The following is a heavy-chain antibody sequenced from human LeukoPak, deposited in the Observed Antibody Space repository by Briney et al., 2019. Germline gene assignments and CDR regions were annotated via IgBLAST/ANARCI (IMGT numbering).Heavy chain of an antibody. Sequence: ASVKVSCKASGYTFTSYSINWVRQAPGPGLEWMGWIRTYNGNSNYAQKLQGRVTLTTDTSTSTAYMELRSLRSGDTAMYYCAKDRWRDGSSSFDNWGQGTLVTVSS. J-gene: IGHJ4*02. V-gene: IGHV1-18*01. CDR3: AKDRWRDGSSSFDN. CDR1: GYTFTSYS. CDR2: IRTYNGNS. D-gene: IGHD6-6*01.